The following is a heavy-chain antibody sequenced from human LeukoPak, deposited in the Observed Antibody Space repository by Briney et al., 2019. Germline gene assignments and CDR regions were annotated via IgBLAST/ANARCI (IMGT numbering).Heavy chain of an antibody. CDR3: ARHLVVPAAAPFDAFDI. J-gene: IGHJ3*02. CDR2: SYPGDSDT. CDR1: GYSFTSYW. D-gene: IGHD2-2*01. Sequence: LGESLKISGKGSGYSFTSYWIGWVRQMPGKGLEWMGISYPGDSDTRYSPAFQGQVTISADQSISTDYLQSTSLKASDPAMYYCARHLVVPAAAPFDAFDIWGQGTMVTVSS. V-gene: IGHV5-51*01.